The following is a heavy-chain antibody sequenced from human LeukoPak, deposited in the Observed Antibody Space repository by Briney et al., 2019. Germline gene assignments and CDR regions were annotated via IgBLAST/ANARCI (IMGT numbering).Heavy chain of an antibody. CDR3: ARGPYSYDSSGAFDI. J-gene: IGHJ3*02. CDR1: GGSFSGYD. D-gene: IGHD3-22*01. Sequence: SETLSLTCAVYGGSFSGYDWSWIRQPPGKGLEWIGEINHSGSTNYNPSLKSRVTISVDTSNNQFSLKLSSVTAADTAVYFCARGPYSYDSSGAFDIWGQGTMVTVSS. V-gene: IGHV4-34*01. CDR2: INHSGST.